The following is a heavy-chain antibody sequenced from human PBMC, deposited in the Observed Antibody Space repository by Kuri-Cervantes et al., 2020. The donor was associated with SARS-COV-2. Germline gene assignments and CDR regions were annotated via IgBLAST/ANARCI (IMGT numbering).Heavy chain of an antibody. J-gene: IGHJ4*02. CDR2: IYHSGST. CDR3: ARVAAGYFDY. D-gene: IGHD6-25*01. V-gene: IGHV4-38-2*02. CDR1: GYSISSGYY. Sequence: SETLSLTCTVSGYSISSGYYWGWFRQPPGKGLEWIGSIYHSGSTYYNPSLKSRVTISVDTSKNQFPLKLSSVTAAGTAVYYCARVAAGYFDYWGQGTLVTVSS.